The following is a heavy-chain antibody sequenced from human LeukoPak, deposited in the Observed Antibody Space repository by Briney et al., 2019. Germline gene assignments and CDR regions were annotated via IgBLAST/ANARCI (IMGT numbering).Heavy chain of an antibody. V-gene: IGHV3-30*01. J-gene: IGHJ4*02. Sequence: QPGGSLRLSYAASGFTFSSYAMHWVRQAPGKGLEWVAVISYDGSNKYYADSVKGRFTISRDNSKNTLYLQMNSLRAEDTAVYYCAREGWAYSSSSYFDYWGQGTLVTVSS. CDR1: GFTFSSYA. D-gene: IGHD6-6*01. CDR3: AREGWAYSSSSYFDY. CDR2: ISYDGSNK.